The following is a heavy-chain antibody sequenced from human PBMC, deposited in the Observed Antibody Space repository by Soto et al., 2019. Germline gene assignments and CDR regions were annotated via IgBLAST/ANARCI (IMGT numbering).Heavy chain of an antibody. CDR1: GGSMSNYY. Sequence: SETLSLTCSVSGGSMSNYYWTWIRQPPGKGLEWIGYVNYIGSTRYNPSLNSRVTISVDTSKTQFSLRMNSVTAADTAVYYCGKPHEGYSSTETDSWGQGTLVTVSS. CDR2: VNYIGST. D-gene: IGHD5-18*01. CDR3: GKPHEGYSSTETDS. J-gene: IGHJ4*02. V-gene: IGHV4-59*08.